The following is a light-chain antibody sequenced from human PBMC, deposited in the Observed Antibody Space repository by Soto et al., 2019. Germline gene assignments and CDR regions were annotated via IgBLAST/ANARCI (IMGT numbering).Light chain of an antibody. CDR2: WAS. CDR3: QHYHSFPHT. CDR1: QSVLYSSNNKNY. V-gene: IGKV4-1*01. Sequence: DIVMTQSPDSLAVSLGERATINCKSSQSVLYSSNNKNYLAWYQQKPGQPPKLLIYWASTRESGVPDRFSGSGSGTDFTLTISSLQAEDVATYYCQHYHSFPHTFGQGT. J-gene: IGKJ2*01.